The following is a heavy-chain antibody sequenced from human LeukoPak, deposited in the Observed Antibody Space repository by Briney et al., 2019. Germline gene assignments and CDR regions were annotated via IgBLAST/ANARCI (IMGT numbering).Heavy chain of an antibody. CDR1: GFTFSSYA. V-gene: IGHV3-23*05. CDR3: ARTSECSSTSCYMTYYYYYYGMDV. CDR2: IEMRGRT. J-gene: IGHJ6*02. D-gene: IGHD2-2*02. Sequence: GGSLRLSCAASGFTFSSYAMSWVRQAPGKGLEWVSAIEMRGRTFYADSVKGRFIISRDNSKNTLYLQMNSLRAEDTAVYYCARTSECSSTSCYMTYYYYYYGMDVWGQGTTVTVSS.